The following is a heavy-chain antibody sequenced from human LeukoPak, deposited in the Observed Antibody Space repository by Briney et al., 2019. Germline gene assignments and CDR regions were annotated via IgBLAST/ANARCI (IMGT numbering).Heavy chain of an antibody. Sequence: PGGSLRLSSAASGFSFNTYWMHWVRQVPGKGLVWVSGMNTDGSDRSYADSVKGRFTISRDNAKNTLYLQMNSLRAEDTAVHYCARDHSSWEVPSDYWGQGTLVTVSS. CDR2: MNTDGSDR. CDR1: GFSFNTYW. D-gene: IGHD6-13*01. CDR3: ARDHSSWEVPSDY. V-gene: IGHV3-74*01. J-gene: IGHJ4*02.